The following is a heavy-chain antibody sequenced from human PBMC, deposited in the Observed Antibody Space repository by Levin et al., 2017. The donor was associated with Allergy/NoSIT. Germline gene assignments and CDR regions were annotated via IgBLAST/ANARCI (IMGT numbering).Heavy chain of an antibody. V-gene: IGHV1-18*01. CDR1: GYTFTSYG. Sequence: GESLKISCKASGYTFTSYGISWVRQAPGQGLEWMGWISAYNGNTNYAQKLQGRVTMTTDTSTSTAYMELRSLRSDDTAVYYCARDYLVVDMLLYYYGMDVWGQGTTVTVSS. CDR3: ARDYLVVDMLLYYYGMDV. D-gene: IGHD5-12*01. J-gene: IGHJ6*02. CDR2: ISAYNGNT.